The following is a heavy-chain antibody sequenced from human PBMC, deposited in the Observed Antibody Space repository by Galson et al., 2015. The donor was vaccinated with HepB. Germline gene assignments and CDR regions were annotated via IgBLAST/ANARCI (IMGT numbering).Heavy chain of an antibody. V-gene: IGHV1-24*01. CDR3: ATDSPGSGREWDV. J-gene: IGHJ6*02. Sequence: SVKVSCKVSGYTLTELSMHWVRQAPGKGLEWMGGFDPEDGETIYAQKFQGRVTMTEDTSTDTAYMELSSLRSEDTAVYYCATDSPGSGREWDVWGQGTTVTVSS. D-gene: IGHD6-19*01. CDR2: FDPEDGET. CDR1: GYTLTELS.